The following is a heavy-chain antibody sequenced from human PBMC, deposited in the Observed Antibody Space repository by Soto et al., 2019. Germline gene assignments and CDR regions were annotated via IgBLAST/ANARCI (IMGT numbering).Heavy chain of an antibody. D-gene: IGHD1-26*01. CDR3: ARGGSYYHYGLDV. CDR2: ISSSGSST. J-gene: IGHJ6*02. V-gene: IGHV3-48*03. Sequence: EVQVVESGGGLVQPGGSLRLSCAASGFMFTTYEMNWVRQAPGKGLEWVSYISSSGSSTYYADSVKGRFTISRDNAKNSLYLQMSSLRAEETAVYYCARGGSYYHYGLDVWGQGTTVTVSS. CDR1: GFMFTTYE.